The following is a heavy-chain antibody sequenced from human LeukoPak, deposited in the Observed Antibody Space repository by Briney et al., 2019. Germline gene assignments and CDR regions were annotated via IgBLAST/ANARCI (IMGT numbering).Heavy chain of an antibody. V-gene: IGHV4-34*01. J-gene: IGHJ4*02. CDR1: VGSLSSGGYY. CDR3: ARSEAVARHYQIDY. Sequence: PSETMSLTCTVSVGSLSSGGYYWSWIRQPPGKGLEWIGEINHSESTNYNPSLKSRVTISVDTSKNQFSLKLSSVTAADTAVYYCARSEAVARHYQIDYWGQGTLVTVSS. D-gene: IGHD6-19*01. CDR2: INHSEST.